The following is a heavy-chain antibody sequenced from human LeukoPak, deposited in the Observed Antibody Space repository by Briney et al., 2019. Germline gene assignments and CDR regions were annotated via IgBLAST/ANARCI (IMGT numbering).Heavy chain of an antibody. CDR2: INPNSGGT. J-gene: IGHJ4*02. Sequence: GASVKVSCKASGYSFAGYHMHWVRQAPGQGLEWMGWINPNSGGTNYAQKFQGRVTMTRDTSITTAYMELSRLRSDDTAVYYCARVATITYSDYFDYWGQGTLVTVSS. V-gene: IGHV1-2*02. D-gene: IGHD5-12*01. CDR3: ARVATITYSDYFDY. CDR1: GYSFAGYH.